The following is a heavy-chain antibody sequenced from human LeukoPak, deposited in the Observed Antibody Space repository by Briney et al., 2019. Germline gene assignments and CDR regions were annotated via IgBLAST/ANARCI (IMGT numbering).Heavy chain of an antibody. J-gene: IGHJ4*02. D-gene: IGHD1-26*01. CDR2: ISYDGSNK. V-gene: IGHV3-30-3*01. CDR1: GFTFSSYA. CDR3: ARREGHFDY. Sequence: GGSLRLSCAASGFTFSSYAMHWVRQAPGKGLEWVAVISYDGSNKYYADSVKGRFTISRDNPKNTLYLQMNSLRAEDTAVYYCARREGHFDYWGQGTLVTVSS.